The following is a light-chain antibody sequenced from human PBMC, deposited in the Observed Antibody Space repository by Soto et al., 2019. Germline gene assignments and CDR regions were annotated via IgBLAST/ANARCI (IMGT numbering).Light chain of an antibody. J-gene: IGKJ1*01. CDR1: QSVSSN. CDR2: GAS. Sequence: EIVMTQSPATLSVSPGARATLSCRASQSVSSNLAWYQQKPGQAPRLLIYGASTRATGIPARFSGSGSGTEFTLTISSLQSEDFAVYYCQQYNNWPLFGQGTKVEIK. CDR3: QQYNNWPL. V-gene: IGKV3-15*01.